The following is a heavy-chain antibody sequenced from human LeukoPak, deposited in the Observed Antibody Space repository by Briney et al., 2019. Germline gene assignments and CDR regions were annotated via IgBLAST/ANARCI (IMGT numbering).Heavy chain of an antibody. J-gene: IGHJ4*02. CDR1: GITLSKYG. Sequence: PGGSLRLSCAVSGITLSKYGMSWVRQAPGKGLEWVAGISDGGGRRNYGDSVKGRFTISRDNRKNTLYLQMNSLRAEDTAVYFCAKRGVVIRVILVGFHKEANYFDSWGQGALVTVSS. V-gene: IGHV3-23*01. CDR2: ISDGGGRR. D-gene: IGHD3-22*01. CDR3: AKRGVVIRVILVGFHKEANYFDS.